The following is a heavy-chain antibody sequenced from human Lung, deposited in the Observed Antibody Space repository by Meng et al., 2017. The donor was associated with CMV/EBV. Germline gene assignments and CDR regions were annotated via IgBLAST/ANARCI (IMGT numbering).Heavy chain of an antibody. J-gene: IGHJ5*02. CDR2: ISYDGSNK. Sequence: SLKISCAASGFTFSSYAIHWVRQAPGKGLEWVALISYDGSNKYYADSVKGRFTISRDNSKNTLFLQMNNLRPEDTAVYYCARGGPIRGVNMGGGFDPWGQGXLVTVSS. D-gene: IGHD3-10*01. CDR1: GFTFSSYA. V-gene: IGHV3-30-3*01. CDR3: ARGGPIRGVNMGGGFDP.